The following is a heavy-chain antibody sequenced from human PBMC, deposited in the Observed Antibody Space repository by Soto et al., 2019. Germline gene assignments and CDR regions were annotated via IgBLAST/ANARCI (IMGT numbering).Heavy chain of an antibody. V-gene: IGHV4-34*01. J-gene: IGHJ4*02. CDR3: ARATYNWNHEY. D-gene: IGHD1-20*01. Sequence: PSETLSLTCAVYGGSVNGYYWNWIRQPPGKGLEWIGEINHTGGTHYNPSLKSRVTMSVDTSKNQFSLRLSSVTAADTALYFCARATYNWNHEYWGQGTQVTVSS. CDR2: INHTGGT. CDR1: GGSVNGYY.